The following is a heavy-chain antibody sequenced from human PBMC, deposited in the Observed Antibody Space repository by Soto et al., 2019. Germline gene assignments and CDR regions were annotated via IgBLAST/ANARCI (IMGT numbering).Heavy chain of an antibody. CDR3: AREAWGPDY. V-gene: IGHV1-46*01. D-gene: IGHD7-27*01. J-gene: IGHJ4*02. CDR1: GRTSPPYN. CDR2: INPSGDST. Sequence: QVQLVQSGAEVTKPGASVKISCKTSGRTSPPYNVHWVRQAPGQGLEWMGIINPSGDSTTYAQNFQGRVSMTRDSSTTTVFMELRRLTSEDTAMYYCAREAWGPDYWGQGTLVPV.